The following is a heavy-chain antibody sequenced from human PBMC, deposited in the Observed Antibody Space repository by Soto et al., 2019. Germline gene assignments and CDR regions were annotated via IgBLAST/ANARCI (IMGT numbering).Heavy chain of an antibody. CDR1: GGSFSGYY. Sequence: SETLSLTCAVYGGSFSGYYWSWIRQPPGKGLEWIGEINHSGSTNYNPSLKSRVTISVDTSKNQFSLKLSSVTAADTAVYYCARGLRRGSSWYTPYYYYGMDVWGQGTTVTVSS. J-gene: IGHJ6*02. V-gene: IGHV4-34*01. CDR2: INHSGST. CDR3: ARGLRRGSSWYTPYYYYGMDV. D-gene: IGHD6-13*01.